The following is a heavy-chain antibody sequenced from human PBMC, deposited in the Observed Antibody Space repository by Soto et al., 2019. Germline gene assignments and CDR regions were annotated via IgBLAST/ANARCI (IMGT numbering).Heavy chain of an antibody. CDR3: AHSGDSSGDYYRPKDFQY. D-gene: IGHD3-22*01. V-gene: IGHV2-5*01. Sequence: QITLKESGPTVVKPTQTLTLTCSFSGFSFATSGVGVGWIRQPPGKALEWLALIYWNDDQRYRPSLKNRLTITKDTSKNQVVLTLTDVDPVDTATYYCAHSGDSSGDYYRPKDFQYWGQGTRVTVSS. CDR2: IYWNDDQ. CDR1: GFSFATSGVG. J-gene: IGHJ1*01.